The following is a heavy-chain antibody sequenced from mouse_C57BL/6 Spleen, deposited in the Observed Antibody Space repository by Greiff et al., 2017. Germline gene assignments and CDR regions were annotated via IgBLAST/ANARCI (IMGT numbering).Heavy chain of an antibody. CDR3: ARWYDSYFDY. J-gene: IGHJ2*01. CDR2: IYPRSGNT. CDR1: GYTFTSYG. V-gene: IGHV1-81*01. D-gene: IGHD2-4*01. Sequence: QVQLQQSGAELARPGASVKLSCKASGYTFTSYGISWVKQRTGQGLEWIGEIYPRSGNTYYNEKFKGKATLTADKSSSTAYMELRSLTSEDSAVYFCARWYDSYFDYWGQGTTLIVSS.